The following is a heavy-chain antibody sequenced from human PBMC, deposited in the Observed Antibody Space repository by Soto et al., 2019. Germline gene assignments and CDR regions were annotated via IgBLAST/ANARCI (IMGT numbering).Heavy chain of an antibody. V-gene: IGHV3-74*03. Sequence: GGSLRLSCVASEFTFSSYWMHWVRQVPGKGLVWVSRLNEDGSFTSYADSVKGRFSIFRDNAKKTLYLQMNSLSAEHSAVYYCARDLSGRADVWGQGTTVTVSS. J-gene: IGHJ6*02. CDR2: LNEDGSFT. CDR3: ARDLSGRADV. CDR1: EFTFSSYW. D-gene: IGHD3-10*01.